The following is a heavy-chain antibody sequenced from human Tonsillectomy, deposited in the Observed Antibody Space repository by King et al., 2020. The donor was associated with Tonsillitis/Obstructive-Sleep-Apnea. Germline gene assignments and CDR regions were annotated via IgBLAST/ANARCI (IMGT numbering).Heavy chain of an antibody. CDR2: IKQDGSEK. D-gene: IGHD4-17*01. J-gene: IGHJ4*02. Sequence: QLVQSGGGLVQPGGSLRLSCAASGFTFSSYWMSWVRQAPGKGLEWVANIKQDGSEKYYVDSVKGRFTISRDKAKNSMYLQMNSLRAEDTAVYYCASRDYGDYLHYFDYWGQGTLVTVSS. V-gene: IGHV3-7*03. CDR1: GFTFSSYW. CDR3: ASRDYGDYLHYFDY.